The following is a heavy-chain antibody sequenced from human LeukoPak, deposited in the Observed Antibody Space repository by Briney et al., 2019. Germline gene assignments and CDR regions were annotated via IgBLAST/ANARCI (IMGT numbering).Heavy chain of an antibody. CDR1: GFRFSDYE. V-gene: IGHV3-48*03. CDR3: AREFKSGYGMWA. J-gene: IGHJ5*02. Sequence: PGGSLRLSCVASGFRFSDYEMNWVRQAPGKGLEWVSYIGRNGLSIYYADSVRGRFTISRDNAENSLHLQMNSLRAEDTAVYYCAREFKSGYGMWAWGQGTLVTVSS. CDR2: IGRNGLSI. D-gene: IGHD5-18*01.